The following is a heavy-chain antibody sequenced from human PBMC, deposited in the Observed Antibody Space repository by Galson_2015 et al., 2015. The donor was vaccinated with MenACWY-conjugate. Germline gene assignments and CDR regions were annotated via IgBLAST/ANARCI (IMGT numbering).Heavy chain of an antibody. CDR1: GFTFSSHG. CDR2: ISPSATTR. V-gene: IGHV3-48*01. J-gene: IGHJ3*02. CDR3: ARPTPIAAAGYARGLDI. Sequence: SLRLSCAASGFTFSSHGMKWVRQAPGKGLEWVSYISPSATTRYYADSVRGRFTISRDNAENSLYLQMNSLRGEDTALYYCARPTPIAAAGYARGLDIWGQGTMVTVSS. D-gene: IGHD6-13*01.